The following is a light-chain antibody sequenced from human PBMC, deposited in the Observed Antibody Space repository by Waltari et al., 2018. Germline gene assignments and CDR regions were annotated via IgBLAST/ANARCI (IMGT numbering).Light chain of an antibody. CDR2: GKN. J-gene: IGLJ3*02. CDR3: NSRDSSGNLWV. CDR1: SLRSYY. Sequence: SSELTQDPAVSVALGQTVRITCQGDSLRSYYASWYQQKPGQAPLLVIYGKNNRPSGIPDRFSGSSSGNTASLTITGAQAEDEADYYCNSRDSSGNLWVFGGGTKLTVL. V-gene: IGLV3-19*01.